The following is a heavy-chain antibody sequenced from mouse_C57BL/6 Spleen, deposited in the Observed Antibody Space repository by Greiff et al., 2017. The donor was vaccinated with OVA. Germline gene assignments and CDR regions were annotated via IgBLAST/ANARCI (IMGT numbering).Heavy chain of an antibody. J-gene: IGHJ4*01. D-gene: IGHD1-1*02. CDR1: GYAFTNYL. CDR2: INPGSGGT. V-gene: IGHV1-54*01. Sequence: VQLQQSGAELVRPGTSVKVSCKASGYAFTNYLIEWVKQRPGQGLEWIGVINPGSGGTKYNEKFKGKATLTADKSSSTAYMQLSSLTSEDSAVYFCARSGGYLYYAMDYWGQGTSVTVSS. CDR3: ARSGGYLYYAMDY.